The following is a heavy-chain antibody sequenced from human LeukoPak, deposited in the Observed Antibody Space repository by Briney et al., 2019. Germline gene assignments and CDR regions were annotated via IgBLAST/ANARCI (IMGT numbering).Heavy chain of an antibody. V-gene: IGHV1-18*01. Sequence: ASVKVSCKASGYTFTSYGISWVRQAPGQGLEWMGWISAYNGNTNYAQKLQGRVTMTRDTSITTAYMELSRLRSDDTAVYYCVRGAGYYYYYMDVWGRGTTVTISS. CDR3: VRGAGYYYYYMDV. CDR1: GYTFTSYG. J-gene: IGHJ6*03. CDR2: ISAYNGNT.